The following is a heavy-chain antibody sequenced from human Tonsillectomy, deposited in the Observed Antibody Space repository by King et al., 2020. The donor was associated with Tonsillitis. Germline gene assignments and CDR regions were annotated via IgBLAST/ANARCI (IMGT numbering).Heavy chain of an antibody. CDR1: GGSISSYY. V-gene: IGHV4-59*08. D-gene: IGHD5-12*01. CDR2: IYYSGST. CDR3: ARHEGGYDSESYFDY. J-gene: IGHJ4*02. Sequence: QLQESGPGLVKPSETLSLTCTVAGGSISSYYWSWIRQPPGKGLEWIGYIYYSGSTNYNPSLKSRVTISVDTSKNQFSLKLSSVTAADTAVYYCARHEGGYDSESYFDYWGQGTLVTVSS.